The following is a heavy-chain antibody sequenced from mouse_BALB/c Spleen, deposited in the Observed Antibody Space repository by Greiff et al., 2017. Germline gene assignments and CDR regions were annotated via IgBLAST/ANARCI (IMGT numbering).Heavy chain of an antibody. D-gene: IGHD2-3*01. CDR3: ARDGHYAMDY. J-gene: IGHJ4*01. V-gene: IGHV1-54*03. CDR1: GYAFTNYL. Sequence: LQESGAELVRPGTSVKVSCKASGYAFTNYLIEWVKQRPGQGLEWIGVINPGSGGTNYNEKFKGKATLTADKSSSTAYMQLSSLTSDDSAVYFCARDGHYAMDYWGQGTSVTVSS. CDR2: INPGSGGT.